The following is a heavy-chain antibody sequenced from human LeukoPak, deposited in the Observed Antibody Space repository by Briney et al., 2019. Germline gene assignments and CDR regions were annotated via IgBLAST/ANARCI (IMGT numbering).Heavy chain of an antibody. V-gene: IGHV4-30-2*01. J-gene: IGHJ4*02. D-gene: IGHD4-17*01. Sequence: SETLSLTCAVSGGSISSGGYSWSWIRQPPGKGLEWIGYIYHSGSTYYNPSLKSRVTISVDRSKNQLSLKLSSVTAADTAVYYCARDNGDYGLGYWGQGTLVTVSS. CDR3: ARDNGDYGLGY. CDR2: IYHSGST. CDR1: GGSISSGGYS.